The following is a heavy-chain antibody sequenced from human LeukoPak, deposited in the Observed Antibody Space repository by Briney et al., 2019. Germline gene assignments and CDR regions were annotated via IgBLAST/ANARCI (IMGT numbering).Heavy chain of an antibody. V-gene: IGHV4-39*01. Sequence: PSETLSLTCIVSGVSISSSNYYWGWVRQPPGKGLEWIGSIYYSGNTYYNASLKSRVTISVDTAKNQFSLKLTSVTAADTAVYYCARQTGSGLFTLPGGQGTLVTVSS. CDR3: ARQTGSGLFTLP. D-gene: IGHD3-10*01. CDR1: GVSISSSNYY. CDR2: IYYSGNT. J-gene: IGHJ4*02.